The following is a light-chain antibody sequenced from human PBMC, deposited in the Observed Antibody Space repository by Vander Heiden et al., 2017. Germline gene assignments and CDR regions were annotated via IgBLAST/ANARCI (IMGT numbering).Light chain of an antibody. J-gene: IGKJ4*01. Sequence: EIVLTQSPGTLSLSPGESATLSCRASQSVPNIYLARYQQKPGQAPRLLIYGAYNRATGIPDRFSGSGSGTDFTLTITRLEAEDFALYYCQQNGGSPALTFGGGTRVQIK. CDR3: QQNGGSPALT. V-gene: IGKV3-20*01. CDR2: GAY. CDR1: QSVPNIY.